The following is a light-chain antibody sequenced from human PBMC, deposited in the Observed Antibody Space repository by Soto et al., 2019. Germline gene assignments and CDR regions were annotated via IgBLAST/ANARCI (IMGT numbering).Light chain of an antibody. V-gene: IGLV3-21*02. J-gene: IGLJ1*01. Sequence: SYELTQPPSVSVAPGQTAWITCGGNNIGSYSVHWYQQRPGQAPVLVVYDDRDRPSGIPERFSGSKSGNTATLTIIRVEAGDEADYYCQVWDSRRDRYDFGTGTKVTVL. CDR1: NIGSYS. CDR3: QVWDSRRDRYD. CDR2: DDR.